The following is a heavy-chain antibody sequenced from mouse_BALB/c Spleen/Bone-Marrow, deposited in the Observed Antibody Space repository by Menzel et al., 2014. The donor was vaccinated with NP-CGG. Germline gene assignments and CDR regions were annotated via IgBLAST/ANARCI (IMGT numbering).Heavy chain of an antibody. CDR2: ISSGGST. Sequence: EVMLVESGGGLVKPGGSLKLSCAASGFTFSSYAMSWVRQTPEKRLEWVASISSGGSTYYPDSVKGRFTISRDNARNILYLQMSSLRSEDTAMYYYARVNYYGSFDYWGQGTTLTVSS. V-gene: IGHV5-6-5*01. CDR3: ARVNYYGSFDY. J-gene: IGHJ2*01. D-gene: IGHD1-2*01. CDR1: GFTFSSYA.